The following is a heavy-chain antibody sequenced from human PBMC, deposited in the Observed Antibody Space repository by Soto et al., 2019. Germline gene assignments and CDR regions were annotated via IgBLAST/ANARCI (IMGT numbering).Heavy chain of an antibody. CDR2: ISGSGGST. CDR1: GFTFSSYA. CDR3: AKIAKFCSGYYTPYYFDY. J-gene: IGHJ4*02. V-gene: IGHV3-23*01. D-gene: IGHD3-3*01. Sequence: EVQLLESGGGLVQPGGSLRLSCAASGFTFSSYAMSWVRQAPGKGLEWVSAISGSGGSTYYADSVKGRFTISRDNSKRTLYLQMNSLRAEDTAVYYCAKIAKFCSGYYTPYYFDYWGQGTLVTVSS.